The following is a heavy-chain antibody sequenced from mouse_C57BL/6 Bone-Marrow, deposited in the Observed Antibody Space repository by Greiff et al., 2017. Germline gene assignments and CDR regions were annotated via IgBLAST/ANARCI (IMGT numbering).Heavy chain of an antibody. D-gene: IGHD1-1*01. CDR2: IRSKSNNYAT. CDR3: MRHSYGSYAMDY. V-gene: IGHV10-1*01. J-gene: IGHJ4*01. CDR1: GFSFNPYA. Sequence: EVKLVESGGGLVKPKGSLKLSCAASGFSFNPYAMNWVRQAQGKGLEGVARIRSKSNNYATYYAAPGKDRFTNSRDDSESMLYLQMNNLKSKDTAMYSCMRHSYGSYAMDYWGQGTSVTVSS.